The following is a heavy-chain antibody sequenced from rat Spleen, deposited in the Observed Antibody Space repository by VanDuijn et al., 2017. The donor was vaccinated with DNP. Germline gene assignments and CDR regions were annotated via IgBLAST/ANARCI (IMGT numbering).Heavy chain of an antibody. Sequence: QVQLKESGPGLMQPSETLSLTCTVSGFSLTTNGVGWVRQPLGKGLMWMGTIWAGGRTNYNSAVQSRLSISRDTSKSQVFLKMNSLQPEETGTYYCARRGLQSNFDYWGQGVMVTVSS. CDR1: GFSLTTNG. CDR2: IWAGGRT. J-gene: IGHJ2*01. V-gene: IGHV2-72*01. CDR3: ARRGLQSNFDY. D-gene: IGHD1-1*01.